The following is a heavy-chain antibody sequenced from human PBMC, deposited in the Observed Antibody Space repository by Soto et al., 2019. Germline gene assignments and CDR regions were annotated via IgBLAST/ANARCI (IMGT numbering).Heavy chain of an antibody. J-gene: IGHJ6*02. CDR2: IDWDDDK. V-gene: IGHV2-70*01. CDR3: ARIQYYYDSSGYYPGYYYGMDV. D-gene: IGHD3-22*01. CDR1: GFSLSTSGMC. Sequence: SGPTLVNPTQTLTLTCTFSGFSLSTSGMCVSWIRQPPGKALEWLALIDWDDDKYYSTSLKTRLTISKDTSKNQVVLTMTNMDPVDTATYYCARIQYYYDSSGYYPGYYYGMDVWGQGTTVTVSS.